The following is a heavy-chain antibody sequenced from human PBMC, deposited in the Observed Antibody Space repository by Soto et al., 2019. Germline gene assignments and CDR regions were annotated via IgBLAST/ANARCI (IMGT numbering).Heavy chain of an antibody. D-gene: IGHD3-22*01. CDR3: ARDQDASYDSSGYYYFDY. V-gene: IGHV1-69*13. Sequence: ASVKVSCKASGGTFSSYAISWVRQAPGQGLEWMGGIIPIFGTANYAQKFQGRVTITADESTSTAYMELSSLRSEDTAVYYCARDQDASYDSSGYYYFDYWGQGTLVTVSS. CDR1: GGTFSSYA. J-gene: IGHJ4*02. CDR2: IIPIFGTA.